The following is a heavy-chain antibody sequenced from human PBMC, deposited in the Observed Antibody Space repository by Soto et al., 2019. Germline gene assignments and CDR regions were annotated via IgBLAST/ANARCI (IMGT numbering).Heavy chain of an antibody. V-gene: IGHV3-30*18. CDR1: GLTSIPFG. CDR2: ISHVGSNK. CDR3: AKDTYYYSSSGYYVFDY. D-gene: IGHD3-22*01. Sequence: QVQLVESGGGVVQPGGPLGLPCQASGLTSIPFGLHGVRQAPGKGLGGVEAISHVGSNKYNVDSVKGRFTISRDSSKNTLYLEMNSLRAEDTAVYFCAKDTYYYSSSGYYVFDYWGQGTLVTVSS. J-gene: IGHJ4*02.